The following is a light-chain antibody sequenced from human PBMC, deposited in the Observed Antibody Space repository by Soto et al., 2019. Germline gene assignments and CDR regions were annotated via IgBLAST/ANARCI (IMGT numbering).Light chain of an antibody. V-gene: IGLV1-47*01. J-gene: IGLJ2*01. CDR1: RSNIGRDF. CDR2: END. CDR3: AAWDDSLGDVL. Sequence: QSVLTQPPSASGTPGQRVTISCSGSRSNIGRDFVYWYQQFPGTAPKLLIYENDQRPSGVPDRFSGSKSGTSASLAISSLRSEDEADYYCAAWDDSLGDVLFGGGTKLTVL.